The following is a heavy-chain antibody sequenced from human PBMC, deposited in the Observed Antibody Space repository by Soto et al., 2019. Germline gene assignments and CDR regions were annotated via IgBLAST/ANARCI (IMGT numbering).Heavy chain of an antibody. CDR3: GRDPIVVVPAAHDWLAP. J-gene: IGHJ5*02. D-gene: IGHD2-2*01. CDR1: GFTFSSDW. CDR2: IKQDGSEK. V-gene: IGHV3-7*03. Sequence: PGGSLRLSCAASGFTFSSDWMSWVRQAPGKGLDLVANIKQDGSEKYYLDYVKGRFTISRDNAQKSLYLQMNSLXAEDTAVYYCGRDPIVVVPAAHDWLAPWGQGT.